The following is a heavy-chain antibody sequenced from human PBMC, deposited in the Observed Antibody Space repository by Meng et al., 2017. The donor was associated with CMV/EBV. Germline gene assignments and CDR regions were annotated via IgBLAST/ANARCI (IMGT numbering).Heavy chain of an antibody. J-gene: IGHJ2*01. Sequence: SVKVSCKASGGTFSSYAISWVRQAPGQGLEWTGGIIPIFGTANYAQKFQGRVTITTDESTSTAYMELSSLRSEDTAVYYCASCSTSCYIGWYFDLWGRGTLVTVSS. CDR2: IIPIFGTA. D-gene: IGHD2-2*02. V-gene: IGHV1-69*05. CDR3: ASCSTSCYIGWYFDL. CDR1: GGTFSSYA.